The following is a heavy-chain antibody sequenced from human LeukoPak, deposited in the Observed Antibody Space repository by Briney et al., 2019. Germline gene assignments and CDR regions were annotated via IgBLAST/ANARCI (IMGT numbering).Heavy chain of an antibody. J-gene: IGHJ5*02. CDR3: AREKLGGNWFDP. CDR1: GYTFTSYG. CDR2: ISAYNGNT. D-gene: IGHD3-10*01. Sequence: EASVKVSCKASGYTFTSYGIGWVRQAPGQGLEWMGWISAYNGNTNYAQKLQGRVTMTTDTSTSTAYMELSSLRSEDMAVYYCAREKLGGNWFDPWGQGTLVTVSS. V-gene: IGHV1-18*03.